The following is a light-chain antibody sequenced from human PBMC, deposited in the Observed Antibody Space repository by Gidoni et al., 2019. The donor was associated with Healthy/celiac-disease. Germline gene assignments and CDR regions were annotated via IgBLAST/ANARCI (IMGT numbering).Light chain of an antibody. CDR3: QQRSNWRVT. Sequence: EIVLTQSPATLSLSPGERATLSCRASQSVSSYLAWYQQKPGQAPELLIYDASNRATGIPARFSGSGSGTDFTLTISSLEPEDFAVYYCQQRSNWRVTFGQGTKLEIK. J-gene: IGKJ2*01. V-gene: IGKV3-11*01. CDR2: DAS. CDR1: QSVSSY.